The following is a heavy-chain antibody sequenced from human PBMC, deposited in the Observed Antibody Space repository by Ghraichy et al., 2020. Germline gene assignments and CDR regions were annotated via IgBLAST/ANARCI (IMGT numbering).Heavy chain of an antibody. CDR1: GFTFSSYS. D-gene: IGHD6-13*01. CDR2: ISSSSSYI. V-gene: IGHV3-21*01. J-gene: IGHJ3*02. CDR3: ARDPDSSSWPDAFDI. Sequence: GESLNISCAASGFTFSSYSMNWVRQAPGKGLEWVSSISSSSSYIYYADSVKGRFTISRDNAKNSLYLQMNSLRAEDTAVYYCARDPDSSSWPDAFDILGQGTMVTVSS.